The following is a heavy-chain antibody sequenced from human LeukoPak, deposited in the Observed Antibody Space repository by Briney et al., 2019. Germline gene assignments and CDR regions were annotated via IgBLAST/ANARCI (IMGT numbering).Heavy chain of an antibody. CDR1: GGAISSYY. CDR3: ARSWNYGDY. CDR2: VSYTGDA. Sequence: SETLSLTCTVPGGAISSYYWSWIRQPPGKGLEWIGYVSYTGDASQNPSLRGRVTMSVDTSNNQVSLELSSVTAADTAVYYCARSWNYGDYWGQGTLVTVSS. D-gene: IGHD3-3*01. V-gene: IGHV4-59*01. J-gene: IGHJ4*02.